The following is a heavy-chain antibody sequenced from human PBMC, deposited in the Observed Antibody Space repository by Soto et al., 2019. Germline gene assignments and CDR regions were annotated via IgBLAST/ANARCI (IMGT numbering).Heavy chain of an antibody. V-gene: IGHV3-9*01. CDR3: VRSSGSQPRAGWFDP. J-gene: IGHJ5*02. Sequence: EVQLVESGGGLAQPGWSRRLSCAASGFNFDDHAIHWVRQTPGKVLEWVSGISWNSVTINYADFIKGRFTISRDNAKRTLYLQMNNLRPADTAMYFCVRSSGSQPRAGWFDPWGQGTLVTVS. CDR1: GFNFDDHA. CDR2: ISWNSVTI. D-gene: IGHD1-26*01.